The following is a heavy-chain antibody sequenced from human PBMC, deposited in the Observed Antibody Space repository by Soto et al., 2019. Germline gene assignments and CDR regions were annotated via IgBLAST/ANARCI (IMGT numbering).Heavy chain of an antibody. CDR3: ARGSLQWLQSYSDY. V-gene: IGHV1-18*01. D-gene: IGHD6-19*01. CDR2: INTYNGNT. Sequence: GASVKVSCKASGYTFTNNGVSWVRQAPGQGLEWMGWINTYNGNTNYGQKVQGRITLTTDTSTSTAYMELTSLRSDDTAVYYCARGSLQWLQSYSDYWGQGTLVTVSS. CDR1: GYTFTNNG. J-gene: IGHJ4*02.